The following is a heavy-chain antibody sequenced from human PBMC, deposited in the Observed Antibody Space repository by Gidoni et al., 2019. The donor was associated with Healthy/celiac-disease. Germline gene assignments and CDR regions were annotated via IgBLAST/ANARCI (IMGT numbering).Heavy chain of an antibody. V-gene: IGHV3-21*01. CDR1: GFTFSSYS. J-gene: IGHJ5*02. D-gene: IGHD2-15*01. CDR3: ARDRFPLDCSGGSCLGNWFDP. Sequence: EVQLVESGGGLVKPGGSLRLSCAASGFTFSSYSMNWVRQAPGKGLEWVSSISSSSSYIYYADSVKGRFTISRDNAKNSLYLQMNSLRAEDTAVYYCARDRFPLDCSGGSCLGNWFDPWGQGTLVTVSS. CDR2: ISSSSSYI.